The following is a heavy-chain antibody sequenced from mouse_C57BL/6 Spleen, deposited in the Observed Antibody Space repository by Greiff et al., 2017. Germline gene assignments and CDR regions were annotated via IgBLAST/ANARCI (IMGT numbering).Heavy chain of an antibody. CDR2: INYDGSST. D-gene: IGHD3-2*02. J-gene: IGHJ1*03. V-gene: IGHV5-16*01. Sequence: DVQLVESEGGLVQPGSSMKLSCTASGFTFSDYYMAWVRQVPEKGLEWVANINYDGSSTYYLDSLKSRFIISRDNAKNILYLQMSSLKSEDTATYYCARDRGSSGYRYFDVWGTGTTVTVSS. CDR3: ARDRGSSGYRYFDV. CDR1: GFTFSDYY.